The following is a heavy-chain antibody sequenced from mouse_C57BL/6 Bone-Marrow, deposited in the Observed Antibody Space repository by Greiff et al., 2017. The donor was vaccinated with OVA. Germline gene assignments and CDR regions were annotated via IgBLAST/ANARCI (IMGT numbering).Heavy chain of an antibody. CDR3: AQTAQATYYYAMDY. J-gene: IGHJ4*01. V-gene: IGHV1-39*01. CDR1: GYSFTDYN. D-gene: IGHD3-2*02. CDR2: INPNYGTT. Sequence: VQLKESGPELVKPGASVKISCKASGYSFTDYNMNWVKQSNGKSLEWIGVINPNYGTTSYNQKFKGKATLTVDQSSSRAYMQLNSLTSEDSAVYYCAQTAQATYYYAMDYWGQGTSVTVSS.